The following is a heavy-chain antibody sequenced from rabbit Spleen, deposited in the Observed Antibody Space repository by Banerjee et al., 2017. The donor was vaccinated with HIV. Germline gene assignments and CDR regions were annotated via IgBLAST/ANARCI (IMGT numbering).Heavy chain of an antibody. Sequence: QSLEESGGGLVKPEGSLTLTCKASGFSFSSDYYICWVRQAPGKGLEWIACINAGSSGSPYSGNWVNSRVTSSEASSTTVTLPRTSLTAADTATYFCARGSATMTMVIIGYYFNLWGPGTLVTVS. CDR2: INAGSSGSP. D-gene: IGHD2-1*01. V-gene: IGHV1S40*01. J-gene: IGHJ4*01. CDR1: GFSFSSDYY. CDR3: ARGSATMTMVIIGYYFNL.